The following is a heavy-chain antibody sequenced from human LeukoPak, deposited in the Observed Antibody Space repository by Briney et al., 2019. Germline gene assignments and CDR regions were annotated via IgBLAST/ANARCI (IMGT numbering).Heavy chain of an antibody. J-gene: IGHJ4*02. D-gene: IGHD2-2*02. V-gene: IGHV3-23*05. CDR2: IYGSNNNT. Sequence: GGSLRLSCAASGFTFSSFAMGWVRLAPGKGLQWISCIYGSNNNTYYTDSVTGRFTISRDNSKTTLFLQMNSLRAEDTAVYYCVKGISGSCYTGLGFWGQGTLVTVSS. CDR1: GFTFSSFA. CDR3: VKGISGSCYTGLGF.